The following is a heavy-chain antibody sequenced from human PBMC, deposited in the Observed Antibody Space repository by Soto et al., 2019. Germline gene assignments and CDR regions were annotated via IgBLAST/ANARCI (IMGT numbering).Heavy chain of an antibody. Sequence: XSVKGSCNASGYPFTSYYMRWVRQAPGQGLEWMGIINPSGGSTSYAQKFQGRVTMTRDTSTSTAYMELSSLRSEDTAVYYCARDSPHDYYDSSGYYQTLNGMDVWGQGTTVTVLL. CDR1: GYPFTSYY. D-gene: IGHD3-22*01. V-gene: IGHV1-46*01. CDR3: ARDSPHDYYDSSGYYQTLNGMDV. CDR2: INPSGGST. J-gene: IGHJ6*01.